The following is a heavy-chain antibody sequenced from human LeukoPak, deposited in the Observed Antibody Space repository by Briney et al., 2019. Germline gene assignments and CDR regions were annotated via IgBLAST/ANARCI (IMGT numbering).Heavy chain of an antibody. CDR2: INHNGST. Sequence: SETLSLTCAVYGGSFSGYYWSWIRQPPGKGLEWIGEINHNGSTNYNPSLKSRVTISVDRSKNQFSLKLSSVTAADTAVYYCARVPYYDILTGRGGYFDYWGQGTLVTVSS. CDR1: GGSFSGYY. CDR3: ARVPYYDILTGRGGYFDY. D-gene: IGHD3-9*01. J-gene: IGHJ4*02. V-gene: IGHV4-34*01.